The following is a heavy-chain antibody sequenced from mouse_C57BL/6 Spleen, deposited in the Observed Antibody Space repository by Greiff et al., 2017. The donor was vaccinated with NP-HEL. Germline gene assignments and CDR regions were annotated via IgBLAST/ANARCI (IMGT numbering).Heavy chain of an antibody. J-gene: IGHJ4*01. CDR2: IHPNSGST. CDR3: ARSPLYYSNYVGAMDY. CDR1: GYTFTSYW. D-gene: IGHD2-5*01. V-gene: IGHV1-64*01. Sequence: VQLQQPGAELVKPGASVKLSCKASGYTFTSYWMHWVKQRPGQGLEWIGMIHPNSGSTNYNEKFKSKATLTVDKSSSTAYMQLSSLTSEDSAVYYCARSPLYYSNYVGAMDYWGQGTSVTVSS.